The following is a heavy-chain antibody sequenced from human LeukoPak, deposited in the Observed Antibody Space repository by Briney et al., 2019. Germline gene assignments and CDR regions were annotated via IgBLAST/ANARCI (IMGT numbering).Heavy chain of an antibody. CDR2: TYYRSKWYN. CDR3: ARSGGTASGNYERATLDY. J-gene: IGHJ4*02. D-gene: IGHD1-26*01. Sequence: SQTLSLTCDISGDSVSSNGAAWNWIRQSPWRGLEWLGRTYYRSKWYNDYAVSLESRMTINADTSKNHFSLQLNSVTPDDTAVYYCARSGGTASGNYERATLDYWGQGTLVTVSS. CDR1: GDSVSSNGAA. V-gene: IGHV6-1*01.